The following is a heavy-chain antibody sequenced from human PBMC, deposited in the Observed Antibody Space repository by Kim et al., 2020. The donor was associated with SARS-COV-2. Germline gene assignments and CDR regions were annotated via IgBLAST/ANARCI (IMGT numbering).Heavy chain of an antibody. D-gene: IGHD5-18*01. V-gene: IGHV3-21*01. CDR2: ISSSSSYI. Sequence: GGSLRLSCAASGFTFSRYSMHWVRQAPGKGLEWVSSISSSSSYIYYADSVKGRFTISRDNAKNTLYLQMNSLRAEDTAVYYCARDTHLKYSYGRGDYYYGMDVWGQGTTVTVSS. CDR3: ARDTHLKYSYGRGDYYYGMDV. CDR1: GFTFSRYS. J-gene: IGHJ6*02.